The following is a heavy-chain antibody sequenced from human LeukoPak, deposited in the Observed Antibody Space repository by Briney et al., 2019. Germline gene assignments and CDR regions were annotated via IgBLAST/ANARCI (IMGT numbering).Heavy chain of an antibody. J-gene: IGHJ4*02. CDR3: ARASGRKPLYYFDY. D-gene: IGHD3-10*01. CDR1: GGSFSGYY. V-gene: IGHV4-34*01. CDR2: INHSGST. Sequence: SETLSLTCAVYGGSFSGYYWSWIRQPPGKGLEWIGEINHSGSTNYNPSLKSRVTISVDTSKNQFSLKLSSVTAADTAVYYCARASGRKPLYYFDYWGQGTLATVSS.